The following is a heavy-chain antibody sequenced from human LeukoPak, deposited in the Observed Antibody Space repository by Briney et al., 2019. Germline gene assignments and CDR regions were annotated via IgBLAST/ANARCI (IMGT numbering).Heavy chain of an antibody. CDR3: ARLVAATGNFDY. V-gene: IGHV4-30-2*01. D-gene: IGHD6-13*01. CDR1: GGSISSGGYS. CDR2: IYHSGST. Sequence: SETLSLTCAASGGSISSGGYSWSWIRPPPGKGLEWIGYIYHSGSTYYNPSLKSRVTISVDRSKNQFSLKLSSVTAADTAVYYCARLVAATGNFDYWGQGTLVTVSS. J-gene: IGHJ4*02.